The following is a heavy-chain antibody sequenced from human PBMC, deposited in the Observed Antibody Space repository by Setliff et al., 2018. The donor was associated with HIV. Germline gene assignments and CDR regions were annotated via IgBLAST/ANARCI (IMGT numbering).Heavy chain of an antibody. Sequence: KPSETLSLTCTVSGGSMSSFYWSWIRQSPEKGLEWIGYIYYSGTTNYNPALESRVTIAVDTSKNQFSLRLTSVTSADTAVYYCSRGGTMAEYWGPGKVVT. CDR1: GGSMSSFY. V-gene: IGHV4-59*01. D-gene: IGHD1-7*01. CDR2: IYYSGTT. CDR3: SRGGTMAEY. J-gene: IGHJ4*02.